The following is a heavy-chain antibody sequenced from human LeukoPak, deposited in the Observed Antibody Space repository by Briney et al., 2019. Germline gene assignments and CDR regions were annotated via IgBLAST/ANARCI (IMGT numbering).Heavy chain of an antibody. Sequence: SETLSLTCTVSGGSISSYYWSWIRQPPGKGLEWIGYIYYSGSTNYNPSLKSRVTISVDTSKNQFSLTLSSVTAADTAVYYCARLRGWFDPWGQGTLVTVSS. D-gene: IGHD3-16*01. CDR2: IYYSGST. CDR3: ARLRGWFDP. J-gene: IGHJ5*02. V-gene: IGHV4-59*01. CDR1: GGSISSYY.